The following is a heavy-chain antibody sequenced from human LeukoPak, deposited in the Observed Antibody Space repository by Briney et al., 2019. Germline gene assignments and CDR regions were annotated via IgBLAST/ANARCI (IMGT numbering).Heavy chain of an antibody. CDR1: GYTFTGYY. CDR2: TNPNSGGT. CDR3: ARSTYSSSWGDY. D-gene: IGHD6-13*01. Sequence: ASVKVSCKASGYTFTGYYMHWVRQAPGQGLEWMGWTNPNSGGTNYAQKFQGRVTMTRDTSISTAYMELSRPRSDDTAVYYGARSTYSSSWGDYWGQGTLVTVSS. V-gene: IGHV1-2*02. J-gene: IGHJ4*02.